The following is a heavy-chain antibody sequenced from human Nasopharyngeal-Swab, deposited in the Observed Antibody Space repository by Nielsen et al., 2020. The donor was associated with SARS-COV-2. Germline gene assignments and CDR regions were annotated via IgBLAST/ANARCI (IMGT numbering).Heavy chain of an antibody. V-gene: IGHV3-7*01. D-gene: IGHD4-11*01. J-gene: IGHJ5*02. CDR2: IKQGGGET. CDR1: GFTFSSYS. Sequence: GGSLRLSCAASGFTFSSYSMNWVRQAPGKGLEWLATIKQGGGETYYVDSVKGRFTISSDNSKNSVYLQIDSLRAEDTAVYFCAREAHDYSNYRRGAEWFDPWGQGTLVTVSS. CDR3: AREAHDYSNYRRGAEWFDP.